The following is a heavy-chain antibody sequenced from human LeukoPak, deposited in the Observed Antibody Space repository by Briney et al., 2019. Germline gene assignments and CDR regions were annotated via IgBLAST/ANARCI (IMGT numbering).Heavy chain of an antibody. J-gene: IGHJ5*02. V-gene: IGHV4-4*07. CDR2: IYTSGST. D-gene: IGHD2-2*01. CDR1: GGSVSSYY. Sequence: SETLSLTCTVSGGSVSSYYWSWIRQPAGKGLEWIGRIYTSGSTNYNPSLKSRVTMSVDTSKNQFSLKLSSVTAADTAVYYCARGVVPAAKRWFDPWGQGTLVTVSS. CDR3: ARGVVPAAKRWFDP.